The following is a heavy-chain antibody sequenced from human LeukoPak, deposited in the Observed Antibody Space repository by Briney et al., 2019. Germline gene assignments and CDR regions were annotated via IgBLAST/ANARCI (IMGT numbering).Heavy chain of an antibody. D-gene: IGHD3-10*01. CDR2: ISWNSGSI. CDR1: GFTFDDYA. J-gene: IGHJ3*02. V-gene: IGHV3-9*01. Sequence: PGGSPRLSCAASGFTFDDYAMHCARQAPGKGLEWVSGISWNSGSIGYADSVKGRFTISRDNAKNSLYLQMNSLRAEDTALYYCAKGTGSYIYDAFDIWGQGTMVTVSS. CDR3: AKGTGSYIYDAFDI.